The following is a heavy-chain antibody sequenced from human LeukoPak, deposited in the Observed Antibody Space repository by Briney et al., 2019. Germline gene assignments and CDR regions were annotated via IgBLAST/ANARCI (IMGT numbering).Heavy chain of an antibody. J-gene: IGHJ4*02. CDR2: IFYSGST. V-gene: IGHV4-59*08. CDR1: GGSISGYY. D-gene: IGHD3-16*01. CDR3: ARHGQGPLIPLDY. Sequence: SETLSLTCTVSGGSISGYYWSWIRHFPARGLEWIGYIFYSGSTNYNPSLKGRGTISVDRSKNQFSLTLYSLTAADTAVYFCARHGQGPLIPLDYWGQGILVTVS.